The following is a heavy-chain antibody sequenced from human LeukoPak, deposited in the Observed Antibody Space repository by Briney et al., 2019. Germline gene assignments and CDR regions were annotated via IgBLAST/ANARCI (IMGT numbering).Heavy chain of an antibody. V-gene: IGHV3-23*01. J-gene: IGHJ4*02. Sequence: GGSLRLSCAASGFTFSSYAMSWVRQAPGKGLEWVSAISGSGGSPHYADSVKGRFTISWVNSKNTLYLQMNSLRAEDTAVYYCAKGRTPRVVVVAATLDGFDYWGQGTLVTVSS. CDR2: ISGSGGSP. D-gene: IGHD2-15*01. CDR1: GFTFSSYA. CDR3: AKGRTPRVVVVAATLDGFDY.